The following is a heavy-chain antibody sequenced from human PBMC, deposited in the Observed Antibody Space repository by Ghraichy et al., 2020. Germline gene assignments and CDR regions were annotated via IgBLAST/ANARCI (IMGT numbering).Heavy chain of an antibody. D-gene: IGHD1-14*01. CDR2: ISDTGGST. J-gene: IGHJ6*03. Sequence: GGSLRLSCAASGFTFSSYVMSWVRQAPGKGLEWVSGISDTGGSTYYADSVKGRFTISRDNSKNTLYLQMNSLRVEDTAVYYCAKETHNYYYYYYLDVWGKGTTVTVSS. CDR3: AKETHNYYYYYYLDV. CDR1: GFTFSSYV. V-gene: IGHV3-23*01.